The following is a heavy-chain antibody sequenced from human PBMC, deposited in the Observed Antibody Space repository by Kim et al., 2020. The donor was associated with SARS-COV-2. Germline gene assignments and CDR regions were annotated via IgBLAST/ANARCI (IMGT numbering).Heavy chain of an antibody. Sequence: ISDSGDSTYYAGSVKGRFTISRDNSKNTLFLQMNSLRVEDTAVYYCAYDYWGQGTLVTVSS. J-gene: IGHJ4*02. V-gene: IGHV3-23*01. CDR2: ISDSGDST. CDR3: AYDY.